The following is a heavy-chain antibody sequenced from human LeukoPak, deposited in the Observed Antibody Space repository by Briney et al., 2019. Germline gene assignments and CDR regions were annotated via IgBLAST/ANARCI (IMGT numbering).Heavy chain of an antibody. CDR1: GFTFSSYA. CDR2: ISGSGGST. J-gene: IGHJ4*02. CDR3: AKDDQYYDYVWGSYRYTGKYFDY. V-gene: IGHV3-23*01. D-gene: IGHD3-16*02. Sequence: GGSLRLSCAASGFTFSSYAMSWVRQSPGKGLEWVSAISGSGGSTYYADSVKGRFTISRDNSKNTLYLKMNSLRAEDTAVYYCAKDDQYYDYVWGSYRYTGKYFDYWGQGTLVTVSS.